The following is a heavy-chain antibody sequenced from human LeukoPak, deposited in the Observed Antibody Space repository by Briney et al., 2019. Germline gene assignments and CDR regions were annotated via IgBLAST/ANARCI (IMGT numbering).Heavy chain of an antibody. CDR3: ARGLGYCSSTSCYRYFDY. CDR2: IRNSSRYV. J-gene: IGHJ4*02. Sequence: PGGSLRLSCAAYGFTFSSYSMNWVRQAPGRVLEWVASIRNSSRYVTYADSEKGRFTISRDIAKNSLYLQMNSLRAEDTAVYYCARGLGYCSSTSCYRYFDYWGQGTLVTVSS. V-gene: IGHV3-21*01. D-gene: IGHD2-2*01. CDR1: GFTFSSYS.